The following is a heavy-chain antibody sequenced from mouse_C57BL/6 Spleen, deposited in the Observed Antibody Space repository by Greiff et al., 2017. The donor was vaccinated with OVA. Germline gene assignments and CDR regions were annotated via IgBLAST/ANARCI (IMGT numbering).Heavy chain of an antibody. CDR3: ARYGYYPLDAMDY. J-gene: IGHJ4*01. D-gene: IGHD2-3*01. V-gene: IGHV1-55*01. Sequence: QVQLQQSGAELVKPGASVKMSCKASGYTFTSYWITWVKPRPGPGLEWIGDIYPGSGSTNYNEKFKSKATLTVDTSSSTAYMQFSSLTSEDSAVYYCARYGYYPLDAMDYWGQGTSVTVSS. CDR2: IYPGSGST. CDR1: GYTFTSYW.